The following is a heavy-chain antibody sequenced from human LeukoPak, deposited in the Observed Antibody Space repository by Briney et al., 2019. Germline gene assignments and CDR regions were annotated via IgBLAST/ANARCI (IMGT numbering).Heavy chain of an antibody. CDR3: ARSRPVTRYYYYMDV. Sequence: SETLSLTCAVYGGSFSGYYWSWIRQPPGKGLEWIGEINHSGSTNYNPSLKSRVTISVDTSKNQFSLKLSPVTAADTAVYYCARSRPVTRYYYYMDVWGKGTTVTVSS. CDR1: GGSFSGYY. V-gene: IGHV4-34*01. J-gene: IGHJ6*03. CDR2: INHSGST. D-gene: IGHD4-17*01.